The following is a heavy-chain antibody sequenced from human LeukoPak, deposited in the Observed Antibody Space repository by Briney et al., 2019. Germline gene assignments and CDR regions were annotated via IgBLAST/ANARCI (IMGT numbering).Heavy chain of an antibody. CDR2: IYHSGST. J-gene: IGHJ5*02. CDR1: GYSISSGYY. D-gene: IGHD3-10*01. CDR3: ARRRITMVRGEGWFDP. V-gene: IGHV4-38-2*01. Sequence: SETLSLTCAVSGYSISSGYYWGWIRQPPGQGLAWIGSIYHSGSTYYNPSLKSRVTISVDTSKNQFSLKLSSVTAADTAVYYCARRRITMVRGEGWFDPWGQGTLVTVSS.